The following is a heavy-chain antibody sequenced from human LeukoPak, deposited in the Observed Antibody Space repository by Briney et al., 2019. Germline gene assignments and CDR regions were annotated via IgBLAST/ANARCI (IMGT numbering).Heavy chain of an antibody. V-gene: IGHV3-21*01. CDR1: GFRFSSYS. CDR2: ISSSSSYI. J-gene: IGHJ4*02. Sequence: GGSLRLSCAASGFRFSSYSMNWVRQAPGKGLEWVSSISSSSSYIYYADSLKGRFTISRDNAKNSLYLQMNSLRAEDTAVYYCARDLNSGYSHDYWGQGTLVTVSS. D-gene: IGHD5-12*01. CDR3: ARDLNSGYSHDY.